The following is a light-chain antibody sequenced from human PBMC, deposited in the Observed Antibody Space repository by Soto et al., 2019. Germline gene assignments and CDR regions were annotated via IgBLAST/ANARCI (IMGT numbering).Light chain of an antibody. CDR2: AAS. V-gene: IGKV3-15*01. J-gene: IGKJ1*01. CDR3: QQYNNWPT. CDR1: QSVNMN. Sequence: ETVLTQSPVTLSVSPGETATLFCRARQSVNMNLAWYQEKPGQAPRLLIYAASTRATGIPARFSGSGSGTEFTLTISSLQSEDSTIYYCQQYNNWPTLGQGTKVEIK.